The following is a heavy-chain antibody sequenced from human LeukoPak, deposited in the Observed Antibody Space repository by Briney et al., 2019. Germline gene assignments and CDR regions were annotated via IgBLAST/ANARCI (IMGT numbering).Heavy chain of an antibody. CDR2: ISSSSSYI. V-gene: IGHV3-21*01. CDR3: ARSKPDTAFTLYYYGMDV. Sequence: GGSLRLSCAASGFTFSSYSMNWVRQAPGKGLEWVSSISSSSSYIYYADSVKGRFTISRDNAKNSLYLQMNSLRAEDTAVYYCARSKPDTAFTLYYYGMDVWGQGTTVTVSS. D-gene: IGHD5-18*01. CDR1: GFTFSSYS. J-gene: IGHJ6*02.